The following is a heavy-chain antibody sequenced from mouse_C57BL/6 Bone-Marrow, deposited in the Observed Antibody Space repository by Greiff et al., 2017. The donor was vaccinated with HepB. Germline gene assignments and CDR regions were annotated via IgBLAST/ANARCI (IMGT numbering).Heavy chain of an antibody. Sequence: VQLKQSVAELVRPGASVKLSCTASGFNIKNTYMHWVKQRPEQGLEWIGRIDPANGNTKYAPKFQGKATITADTSSNTAYLQLSSLTSEDTAIYYCAPAYYSNPYYFDYWGQGTTLTVSS. V-gene: IGHV14-3*01. D-gene: IGHD2-5*01. CDR1: GFNIKNTY. CDR3: APAYYSNPYYFDY. CDR2: IDPANGNT. J-gene: IGHJ2*01.